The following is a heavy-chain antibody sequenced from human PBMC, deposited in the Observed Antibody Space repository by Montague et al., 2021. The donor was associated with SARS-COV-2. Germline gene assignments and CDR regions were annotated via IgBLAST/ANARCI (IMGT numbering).Heavy chain of an antibody. V-gene: IGHV4-61*03. CDR1: GGLSNTDPSNSDF. Sequence: SETLSLTCTVSGGLSNTDPSNSDFWSWIRQTPGKELERIGWIHYNGYTNYNPSLKSRVTISIDTSKRYFSLRLNFLTATDTAVYYCARGHIFGPGARGLEHWGQGTLVTVAS. CDR2: IHYNGYT. CDR3: ARGHIFGPGARGLEH. D-gene: IGHD1-26*01. J-gene: IGHJ5*02.